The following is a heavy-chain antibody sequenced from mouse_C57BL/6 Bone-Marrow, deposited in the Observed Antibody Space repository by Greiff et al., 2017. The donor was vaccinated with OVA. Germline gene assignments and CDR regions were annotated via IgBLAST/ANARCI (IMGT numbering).Heavy chain of an antibody. CDR2: IHPSDSET. V-gene: IGHV1-61*01. CDR3: ARTLYGTRNYFDY. CDR1: GYSFTHFW. J-gene: IGHJ2*01. Sequence: QVHVKQPGAELVRPGASVRLSCKASGYSFTHFWVNWVKQRPGQGLEWLAMIHPSDSETRLNQKFKDKATLTVDKSSNTAYMQLASPTSEDSAVYYCARTLYGTRNYFDYWGQGTTLTVSS. D-gene: IGHD1-1*01.